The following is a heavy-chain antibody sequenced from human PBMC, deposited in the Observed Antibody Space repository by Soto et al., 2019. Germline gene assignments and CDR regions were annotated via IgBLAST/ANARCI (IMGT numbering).Heavy chain of an antibody. CDR1: GYTFTSYG. CDR3: ARRGVHTDD. J-gene: IGHJ4*02. Sequence: QVQLVKSGAEVKKHGASLKVSCKTSGYTFTSYGISWVRKAHGQGLEWIGWISADNGNTNYAQKLHGRVTITTDTSTNTAYMQLRSQRSDDTAVYYCARRGVHTDDWGQGTLVTVSS. D-gene: IGHD2-8*01. V-gene: IGHV1-18*01. CDR2: ISADNGNT.